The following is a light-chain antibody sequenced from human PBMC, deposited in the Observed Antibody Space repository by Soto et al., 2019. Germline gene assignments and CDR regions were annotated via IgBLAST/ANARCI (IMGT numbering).Light chain of an antibody. Sequence: QSALTQPRSVSGSPGQSVTISCTGTSSDVGNFNIVSWYQQHPGKAPKLMIYDVTKRPSGVPDRFSGSKSGSTASLTVSGLQTEDEADYYCNSYVAGSNVFGTGTKVTVL. CDR1: SSDVGNFNI. J-gene: IGLJ1*01. V-gene: IGLV2-11*01. CDR3: NSYVAGSNV. CDR2: DVT.